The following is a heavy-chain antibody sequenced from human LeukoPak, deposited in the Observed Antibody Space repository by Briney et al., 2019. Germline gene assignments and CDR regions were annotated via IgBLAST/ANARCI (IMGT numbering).Heavy chain of an antibody. J-gene: IGHJ4*02. D-gene: IGHD3-3*01. Sequence: GGSLRLSCAASGFTFSSYGMHWVRQAPGKGLEWVAFIRYDGSNKYYADSVKGRFTNSRDNSKNTLYLQMNSLRAEDTAVYYCAKDIYDFWSGPLDYWGQGTLVTVSS. CDR2: IRYDGSNK. V-gene: IGHV3-30*02. CDR1: GFTFSSYG. CDR3: AKDIYDFWSGPLDY.